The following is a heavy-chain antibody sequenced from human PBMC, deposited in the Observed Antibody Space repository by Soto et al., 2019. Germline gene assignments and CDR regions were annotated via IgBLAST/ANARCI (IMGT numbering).Heavy chain of an antibody. V-gene: IGHV1-18*04. D-gene: IGHD2-15*01. CDR2: ISGKNGNT. J-gene: IGHJ6*02. CDR3: ARVSSSIVVVPDYGMDV. CDR1: GYTFISHG. Sequence: QVQLVQSGVEVKKPGASVKVSCKASGYTFISHGISWVRQAPGQGLEWMGWISGKNGNTNYAQKLQGRVTLTTDTSTSTAYMELRRLRSDDTAVYYCARVSSSIVVVPDYGMDVWCQGTTVTVSS.